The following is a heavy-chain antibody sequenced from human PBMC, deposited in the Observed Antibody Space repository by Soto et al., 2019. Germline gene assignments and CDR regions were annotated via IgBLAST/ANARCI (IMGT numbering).Heavy chain of an antibody. D-gene: IGHD3-16*01. Sequence: ASVKVSCKASGYTFTSYGISWVRQAPGQGLEWMGWISAYNGNTNYAQKLQGRVTMTTDTSANTAYMDLSSLRSEDTAIYYCAGASDVYVSWGRGTLVTVSS. CDR3: AGASDVYVS. J-gene: IGHJ5*02. V-gene: IGHV1-18*01. CDR2: ISAYNGNT. CDR1: GYTFTSYG.